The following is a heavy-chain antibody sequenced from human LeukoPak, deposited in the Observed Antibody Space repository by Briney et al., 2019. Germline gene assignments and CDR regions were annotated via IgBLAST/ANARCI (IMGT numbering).Heavy chain of an antibody. CDR1: GYTFTSYD. V-gene: IGHV1-8*01. D-gene: IGHD3-10*01. J-gene: IGHJ5*02. CDR3: ARGKARGANFGINWFDP. Sequence: GASVKVSCKASGYTFTSYDINWVRQATGQGLEWMGWMNPNSGNTGYAQKFQDRVTMTRNTSISTAYMELSSLRSEDTAVYYCARGKARGANFGINWFDPWGQGTLVTVSS. CDR2: MNPNSGNT.